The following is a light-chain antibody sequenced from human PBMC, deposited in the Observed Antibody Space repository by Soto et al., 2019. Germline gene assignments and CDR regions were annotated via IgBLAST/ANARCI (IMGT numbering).Light chain of an antibody. J-gene: IGLJ2*01. CDR2: EGS. CDR1: SSDVGSYNL. V-gene: IGLV2-23*03. Sequence: QSALTQPASVSGSPGQSITISCTGTSSDVGSYNLVSWYQQHPGKAPKLMISEGSERPSGVSNRFSGSKSGNTASLTISGLQAEDEADYYCCSYAGSSTFHVVFGPGTKVTVL. CDR3: CSYAGSSTFHVV.